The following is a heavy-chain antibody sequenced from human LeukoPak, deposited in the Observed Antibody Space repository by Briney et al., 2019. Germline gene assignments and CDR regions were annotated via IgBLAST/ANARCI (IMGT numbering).Heavy chain of an antibody. V-gene: IGHV3-30*04. J-gene: IGHJ4*02. CDR3: ARATGSGSFLIDY. Sequence: GGSLRLSCAASGFTFSSCAMHWVRQAPGKGLEWVTLISSDESTTHYRDSVKGRFTISRDNSKNTLYLEMDSLRTEDTAVYYCARATGSGSFLIDYWGQGTLDTVSS. D-gene: IGHD3-10*01. CDR2: ISSDESTT. CDR1: GFTFSSCA.